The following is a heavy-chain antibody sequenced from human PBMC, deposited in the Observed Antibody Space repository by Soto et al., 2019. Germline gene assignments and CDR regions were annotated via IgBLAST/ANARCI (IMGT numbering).Heavy chain of an antibody. J-gene: IGHJ6*02. CDR1: GGSISETTW. CDR3: QLTRGGLFIMDV. V-gene: IGHV4-4*02. CDR2: ISHSGSA. Sequence: QVQLQESGPGLVKPSGTLSLTCTVSGGSISETTWWRWVRQPPGKGLEWIGDISHSGSANYNPSLKSRVTMSVDRSKNQISLILTSVTAADTAVYYCQLTRGGLFIMDVWGQGTTVTVSS. D-gene: IGHD7-27*01.